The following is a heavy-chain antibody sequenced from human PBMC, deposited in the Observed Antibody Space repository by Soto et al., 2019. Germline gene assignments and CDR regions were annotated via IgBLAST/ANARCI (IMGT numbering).Heavy chain of an antibody. V-gene: IGHV1-18*04. J-gene: IGHJ4*02. CDR1: GYTFTSYG. D-gene: IGHD6-25*01. Sequence: QVQLVQSGTEVKKPGASVNVSCKAFGYTFTSYGFSWVRQVPGQVLEWLGWISAFNGDTQYAQTMKGRLTVTTDTSTTTVHIELRSLTPADTAVYYCAREAGWQRMVPYDWGQGTLVTVS. CDR3: AREAGWQRMVPYD. CDR2: ISAFNGDT.